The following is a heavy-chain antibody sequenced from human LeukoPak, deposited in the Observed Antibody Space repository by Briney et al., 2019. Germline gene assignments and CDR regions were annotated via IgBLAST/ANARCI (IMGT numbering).Heavy chain of an antibody. CDR2: IYYSGST. CDR3: ARVPGGDYDRYYYYYYMDV. V-gene: IGHV4-59*01. CDR1: GGSISSYY. Sequence: SETLSLTCSVSGGSISSYYWSWIRQPPGKGLEWIGYIYYSGSTNYNPSLKSRVTISVDTSKNQFSLKLSSVTAADTAVYYCARVPGGDYDRYYYYYYMDVWGKGTTVTVSS. J-gene: IGHJ6*03. D-gene: IGHD4-17*01.